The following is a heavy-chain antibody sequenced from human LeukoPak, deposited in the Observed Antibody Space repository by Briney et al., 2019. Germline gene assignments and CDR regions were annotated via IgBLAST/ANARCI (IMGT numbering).Heavy chain of an antibody. D-gene: IGHD2/OR15-2a*01. V-gene: IGHV3-74*01. J-gene: IGHJ5*02. CDR2: INSDGSTT. CDR3: ARAARADCTSPTCHSWLAP. Sequence: GGSLRLSCAASGFTLSNSWIHWVRQVPGKGLVWVSRINSDGSTTTYADSVKGRFTISRDNAKNTLYLQMNSLRAEDTAVYYCARAARADCTSPTCHSWLAPWGQGTQVTVSS. CDR1: GFTLSNSW.